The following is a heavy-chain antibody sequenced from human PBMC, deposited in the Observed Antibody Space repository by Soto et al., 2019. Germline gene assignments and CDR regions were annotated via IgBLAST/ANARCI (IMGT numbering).Heavy chain of an antibody. V-gene: IGHV1-18*01. CDR1: GYTFRSYG. CDR2: ISGYNGYT. D-gene: IGHD4-4*01. Sequence: QAQLVQSGNEVKKPGASVKVSCKPSGYTFRSYGISWVRQAPGQGPEWMGWISGYNGYTHYPQKFQGKVTMTTDTSTSTAYRELRSLRSDDTAVYYCAKADSNYAGRFSYYYMDVWGKGTLVTVSS. J-gene: IGHJ6*03. CDR3: AKADSNYAGRFSYYYMDV.